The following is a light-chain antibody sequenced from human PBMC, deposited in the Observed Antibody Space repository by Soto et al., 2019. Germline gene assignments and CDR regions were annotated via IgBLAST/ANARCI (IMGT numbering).Light chain of an antibody. CDR2: DAS. CDR3: QQRSNWPPTWT. Sequence: EIVLTQSPATLSLPPGERATLSCRASQSVSTYLAWYQQKHGQAPRLLIYDASKRATGIPVRFSGSGSGTDFTLTITSLEPEDFGVYYCQQRSNWPPTWTFGQGTKVDIK. J-gene: IGKJ1*01. CDR1: QSVSTY. V-gene: IGKV3-11*01.